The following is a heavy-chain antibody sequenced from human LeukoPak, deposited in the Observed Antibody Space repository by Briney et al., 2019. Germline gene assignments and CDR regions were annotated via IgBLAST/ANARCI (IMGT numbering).Heavy chain of an antibody. J-gene: IGHJ5*02. Sequence: SETLSLTCTVTGDSINSSSYYWAWIRQPPGKGLGWIGNIHNTGITYYNPSLKSRVTMSVDTSRNQFSLKLSSVTAADTALYYCATDISWFETWGQGTLVTVSS. V-gene: IGHV4-39*07. D-gene: IGHD3-3*02. CDR1: GDSINSSSYY. CDR3: ATDISWFET. CDR2: IHNTGIT.